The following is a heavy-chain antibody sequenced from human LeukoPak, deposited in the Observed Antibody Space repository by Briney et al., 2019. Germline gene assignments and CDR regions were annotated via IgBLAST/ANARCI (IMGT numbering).Heavy chain of an antibody. V-gene: IGHV1-69*13. CDR2: IIPIFGTA. J-gene: IGHJ5*02. CDR3: ARIGTDWFDP. CDR1: GGTFSSYA. Sequence: SVKVSCKASGGTFSSYAISWVRQAPGQGLEWMGGIIPIFGTANYAQKFQGRVTITADESTSTAYMELSSLRSDDTAVYYCARIGTDWFDPWGQGTLVTVSS. D-gene: IGHD3/OR15-3a*01.